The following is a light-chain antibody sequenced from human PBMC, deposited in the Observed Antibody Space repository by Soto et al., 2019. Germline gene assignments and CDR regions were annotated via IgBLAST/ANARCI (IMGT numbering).Light chain of an antibody. CDR2: DAS. Sequence: EIVMTQSPATLSLSPGERATLSFMASQSVRSDLVWYQQKPGQAPRLLIYDASNRATGIPARFSGGGSGTDFTLTISSLEPDDFAVYYCQQRADWPITFGQGTRLEIK. CDR1: QSVRSD. CDR3: QQRADWPIT. J-gene: IGKJ5*01. V-gene: IGKV3-11*01.